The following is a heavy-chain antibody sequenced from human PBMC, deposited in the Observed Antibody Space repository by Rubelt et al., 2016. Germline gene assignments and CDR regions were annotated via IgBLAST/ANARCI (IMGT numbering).Heavy chain of an antibody. Sequence: QLQLQESGPGLVKPSETLSLTCTVSGGSISSSSYYWGWIRQPPGKGLEWIGSIYHSGGTYYNPSLKSRVTISVDTSKNQFALELGSVTAADRAGYYCARRSAMVFFDYWGQGTLVNVSS. CDR1: GGSISSSSYY. D-gene: IGHD5-18*01. V-gene: IGHV4-39*07. CDR3: ARRSAMVFFDY. CDR2: IYHSGGT. J-gene: IGHJ4*02.